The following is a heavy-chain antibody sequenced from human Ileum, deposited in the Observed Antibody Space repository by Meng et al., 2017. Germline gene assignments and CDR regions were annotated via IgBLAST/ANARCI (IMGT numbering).Heavy chain of an antibody. CDR2: ISSSGSTK. Sequence: GEFLKIPCVASGFTFSSYEMNWVRQAPGKGLEWLSYISSSGSTKNYADSVKGRFTISRDNAKNSLFLQINSLRVEDTAVYYCAREATTLPDYWGQGTLSPSPQ. D-gene: IGHD5-12*01. CDR1: GFTFSSYE. CDR3: AREATTLPDY. J-gene: IGHJ4*02. V-gene: IGHV3-48*03.